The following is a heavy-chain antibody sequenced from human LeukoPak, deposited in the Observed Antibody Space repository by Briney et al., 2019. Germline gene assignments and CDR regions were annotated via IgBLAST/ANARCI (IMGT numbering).Heavy chain of an antibody. CDR1: GGSISSGSYY. CDR2: IYTSGST. Sequence: PSETLSLTCTVSGGSISSGSYYWSWIRQPAGKGLEWIGRIYTSGSTNYNPSLKSRVTISVDTSKNQFSLKLSSVTAADTAVYYCARNRYYYGSWNYGVPNWFDPWGQGTLVTVSS. CDR3: ARNRYYYGSWNYGVPNWFDP. V-gene: IGHV4-61*02. J-gene: IGHJ5*02. D-gene: IGHD3-10*01.